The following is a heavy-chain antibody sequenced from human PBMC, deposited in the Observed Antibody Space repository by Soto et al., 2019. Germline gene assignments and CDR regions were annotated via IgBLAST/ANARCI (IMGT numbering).Heavy chain of an antibody. CDR3: ARDGGAY. CDR2: MSYDGSNK. J-gene: IGHJ4*02. D-gene: IGHD3-16*01. Sequence: QVQLVESGGGVVQPGRSLRLSCAASGFTFSSYAMHWVRRAPGTGLEWMAVMSYDGSNKYYADSVKGRFTISRDNSKNTLYMPMNSLSPEDTALYYGARDGGAYLGQGTLVIVSS. CDR1: GFTFSSYA. V-gene: IGHV3-30-3*01.